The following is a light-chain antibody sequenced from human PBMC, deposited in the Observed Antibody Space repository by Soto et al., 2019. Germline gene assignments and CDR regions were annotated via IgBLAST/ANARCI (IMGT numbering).Light chain of an antibody. CDR2: DAS. CDR1: ESVTRK. J-gene: IGKJ2*01. V-gene: IGKV3-15*01. Sequence: EIVMTQFPATLSVSPGERATLSCRASESVTRKLAWYQQKPGQAPRLLIYDASTRATGIPARFSGSGSGTEFTLTISSLQSEDVAVYSCQQYANGYTFGQGTKLEIK. CDR3: QQYANGYT.